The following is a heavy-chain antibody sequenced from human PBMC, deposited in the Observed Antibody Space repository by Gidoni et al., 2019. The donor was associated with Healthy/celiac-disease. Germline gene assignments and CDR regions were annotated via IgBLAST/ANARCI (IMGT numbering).Heavy chain of an antibody. D-gene: IGHD4-17*01. Sequence: QVQLVESGGGVVQPGRSLRLSCAASGFTFSSYGMHWVRQVPGKGLEWVAVIWYDGSNKYYADDVKGRFTISRDNSKNTLYLQMNSLRAEDTAVYYCARGGEGAMTTGFNFDYWGQGTLVTVSS. J-gene: IGHJ4*02. CDR1: GFTFSSYG. CDR3: ARGGEGAMTTGFNFDY. CDR2: IWYDGSNK. V-gene: IGHV3-33*01.